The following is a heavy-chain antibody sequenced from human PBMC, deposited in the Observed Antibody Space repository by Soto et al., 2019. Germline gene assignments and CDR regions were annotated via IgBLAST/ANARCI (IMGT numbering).Heavy chain of an antibody. Sequence: QVQLVESGGGVVQPERSLRLSCAASGFTFSSYAMHWVRQAPGKGLEWVAVISYDGSNKYYADSVKGRFTISRDNSKNTLYLQMNSLRAEDTAVYYCARDPFGGSYPIDYWGQGTLVTVSS. D-gene: IGHD1-26*01. CDR1: GFTFSSYA. V-gene: IGHV3-30-3*01. CDR2: ISYDGSNK. J-gene: IGHJ4*02. CDR3: ARDPFGGSYPIDY.